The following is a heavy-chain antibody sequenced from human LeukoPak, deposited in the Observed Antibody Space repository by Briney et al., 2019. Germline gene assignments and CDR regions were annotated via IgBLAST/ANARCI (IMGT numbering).Heavy chain of an antibody. J-gene: IGHJ4*02. CDR2: IFPSGGEI. Sequence: GGSLRLSCAASGFTFSTFAMIWVRQPPGKGLEWVSSIFPSGGEIHYADSVRGRFTISRDNSKNTLYLQMNSLRAEDTAVYYCAKLGRSSWHAGRRHDFDYWGQGTLVTVSS. V-gene: IGHV3-23*01. CDR1: GFTFSTFA. CDR3: AKLGRSSWHAGRRHDFDY. D-gene: IGHD6-13*01.